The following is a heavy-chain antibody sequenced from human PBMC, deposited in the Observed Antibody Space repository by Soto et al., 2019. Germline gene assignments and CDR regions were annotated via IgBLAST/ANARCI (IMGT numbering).Heavy chain of an antibody. Sequence: SGPTLVNPTEPLTLTCTVSGFSLSNARMSVSWIRQPPGKALERLAHIFSNDAKSYSASLKNRLTISKDTSKSQVVLTMTKMDPVDTATYYCARIRGWGWLGPNDYWGQGTLVTVSS. J-gene: IGHJ4*02. CDR2: IFSNDAK. D-gene: IGHD3-10*01. V-gene: IGHV2-26*01. CDR3: ARIRGWGWLGPNDY. CDR1: GFSLSNARMS.